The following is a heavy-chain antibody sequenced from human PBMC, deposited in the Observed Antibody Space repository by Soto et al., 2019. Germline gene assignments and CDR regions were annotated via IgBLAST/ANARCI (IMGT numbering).Heavy chain of an antibody. Sequence: PGGSLRLSCAASGFTFSSYGMHWVRQAPGKGLEWVAVIWYDGSNKYYADSVKGRFTISRDNSKNTLYLQMNSLRAEDTAVYYCARTMGQVAYYYYYYGMDVWGQGTTVTVSS. CDR1: GFTFSSYG. D-gene: IGHD3-10*01. J-gene: IGHJ6*02. V-gene: IGHV3-30*02. CDR3: ARTMGQVAYYYYYYGMDV. CDR2: IWYDGSNK.